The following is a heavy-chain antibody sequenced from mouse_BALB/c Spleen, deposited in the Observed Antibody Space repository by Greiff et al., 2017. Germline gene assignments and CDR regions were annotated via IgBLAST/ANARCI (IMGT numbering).Heavy chain of an antibody. J-gene: IGHJ4*01. CDR2: ISYSGST. CDR1: GYSITSDYA. V-gene: IGHV3-2*02. Sequence: VQLKESGPGLVKPSQSLSLTCTVTGYSITSDYAWNWIRPFPGNKLEWMGYISYSGSTSYNPSLNSRISITRDTSKNQFFLQLNSVTTEDTATYYCARGDCGYHYAMDYWGQGTSVTVSS. D-gene: IGHD1-2*01. CDR3: ARGDCGYHYAMDY.